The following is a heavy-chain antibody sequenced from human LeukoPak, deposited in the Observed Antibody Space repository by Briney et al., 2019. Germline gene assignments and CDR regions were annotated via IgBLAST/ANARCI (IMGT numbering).Heavy chain of an antibody. Sequence: PSETLSLTCTVSGGSISSDNFYWGWIRQPPGKGLEWIGTIFYSGSTYYNPSLKSRVIISVDTSKKQFSLKLSSVTAADTAVYYCARTYYYGSGTRRNGFDTWGQGTMVTVSS. D-gene: IGHD3-10*01. J-gene: IGHJ3*02. CDR1: GGSISSDNFY. V-gene: IGHV4-39*01. CDR3: ARTYYYGSGTRRNGFDT. CDR2: IFYSGST.